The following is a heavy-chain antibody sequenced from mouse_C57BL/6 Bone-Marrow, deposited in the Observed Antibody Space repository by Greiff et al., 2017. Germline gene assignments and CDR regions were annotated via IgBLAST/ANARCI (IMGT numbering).Heavy chain of an antibody. V-gene: IGHV3-6*01. J-gene: IGHJ1*03. CDR2: ISYDGSN. CDR3: ARGVDGWYFDV. D-gene: IGHD1-1*01. CDR1: GYSITSGYY. Sequence: EVQLQESGPGLVKPSQSLSLTCSVTGYSITSGYYWYWIRQFPGNKLEWMGYISYDGSNNYYPSLKNRISLTRDTSKSQLFLKLNSVTTEDTATYNCARGVDGWYFDVWGTGTTVTVSS.